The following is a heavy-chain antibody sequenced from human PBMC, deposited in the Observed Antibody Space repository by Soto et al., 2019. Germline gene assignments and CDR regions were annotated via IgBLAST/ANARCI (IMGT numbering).Heavy chain of an antibody. CDR3: AKAGGIAVPGSHLDY. CDR2: ISGSGGST. Sequence: EVQLLESGGGSVQPGGSLRLSCATSGFTFSSYAMSWVRQAPGKGLEWVSAISGSGGSTNYADSAEGRFTISRDNPKNTPNLQRRSMRADDSAVYYCAKAGGIAVPGSHLDYWGQGSLVTVPS. V-gene: IGHV3-23*01. J-gene: IGHJ4*02. CDR1: GFTFSSYA. D-gene: IGHD6-19*01.